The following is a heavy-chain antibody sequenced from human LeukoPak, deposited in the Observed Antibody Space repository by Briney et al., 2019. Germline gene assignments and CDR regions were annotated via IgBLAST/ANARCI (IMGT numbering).Heavy chain of an antibody. CDR1: GFSFSTYY. D-gene: IGHD1-14*01. Sequence: KTGGSLRLSCAASGFSFSTYYVNWVRQAPGKGLEWVSCISSSSTYIYYADSVRGRFAISRDNAKNSLYLQMNSLRAEDTAVYCCARENHGSFDYWGQGSLVTVSS. V-gene: IGHV3-21*01. CDR2: ISSSSTYI. J-gene: IGHJ4*02. CDR3: ARENHGSFDY.